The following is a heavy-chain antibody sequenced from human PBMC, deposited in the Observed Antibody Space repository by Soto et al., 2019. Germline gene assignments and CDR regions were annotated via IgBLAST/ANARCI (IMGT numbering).Heavy chain of an antibody. J-gene: IGHJ5*02. CDR2: ISAYNGNT. D-gene: IGHD3-22*01. CDR1: GYTFTRYG. Sequence: GASVKVACKASGYTFTRYGISWVRQAPGQGLEWMGWISAYNGNTNYAQKLQGRVTMTTDTSTSTAYMELRSLRSDDTAVYYCARDRGNYYDSSGLGWFDPWGQGTLVTVSS. CDR3: ARDRGNYYDSSGLGWFDP. V-gene: IGHV1-18*01.